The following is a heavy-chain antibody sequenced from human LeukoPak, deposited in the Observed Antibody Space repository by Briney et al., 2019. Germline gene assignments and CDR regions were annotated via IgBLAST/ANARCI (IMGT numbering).Heavy chain of an antibody. V-gene: IGHV7-4-1*02. J-gene: IGHJ4*02. D-gene: IGHD3-16*02. CDR1: GYSFSGHY. Sequence: ASVKVSCKPSGYSFSGHYMHWVRQAPGQGLEWMGWIHPSTGNPTYAQGFTGRFVFSLDTSVSTTYLQISSLKAEDTAVYFCARAFQSLGGLSLPDYWGQGTLVTVSS. CDR2: IHPSTGNP. CDR3: ARAFQSLGGLSLPDY.